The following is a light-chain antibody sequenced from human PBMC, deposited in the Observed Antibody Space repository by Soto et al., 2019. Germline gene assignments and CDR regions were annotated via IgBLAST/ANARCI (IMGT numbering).Light chain of an antibody. J-gene: IGLJ2*01. CDR1: SSNIGNNY. V-gene: IGLV1-51*01. CDR3: GTWDSSLSAVV. CDR2: DSN. Sequence: QSVLTQPPSVSVAPGQKVTISCSGSSSNIGNNYVSWYQQLPGTAPKLLIYDSNKRPSGIPDRFSGSKSGTSATLGITGLQTGDEADYYCGTWDSSLSAVVFGGGTKVTVL.